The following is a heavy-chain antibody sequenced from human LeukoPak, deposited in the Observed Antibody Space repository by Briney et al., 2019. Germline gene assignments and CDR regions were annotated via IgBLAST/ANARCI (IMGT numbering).Heavy chain of an antibody. CDR3: ARPPGQQQLVGLDY. V-gene: IGHV3-30*04. CDR2: ISYDGSNK. J-gene: IGHJ4*02. CDR1: GFTFSSYA. D-gene: IGHD6-13*01. Sequence: PGGSLRLSCAASGFTFSSYAMHWVRQAPGKGLEWVAVISYDGSNKYYADSVKGRFTISRDNSKNTLYLQMNSLRAEDTAVYYCARPPGQQQLVGLDYWGQGTLVTVSS.